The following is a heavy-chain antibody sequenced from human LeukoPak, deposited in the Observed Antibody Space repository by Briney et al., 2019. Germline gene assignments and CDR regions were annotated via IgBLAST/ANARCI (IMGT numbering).Heavy chain of an antibody. CDR1: GGSFSGYY. D-gene: IGHD3-22*01. J-gene: IGHJ4*01. V-gene: IGHV4-34*01. CDR2: INHSGST. Sequence: SETLSLTCAVYGGSFSGYYWSWIRQPPGKGLEWIGEINHSGSTNYNPSLKSRVTISVDTSKNQFSLKLSSVTAADTAVYYCARVPRGWLLHINFDYWGQEPWSPSPQ. CDR3: ARVPRGWLLHINFDY.